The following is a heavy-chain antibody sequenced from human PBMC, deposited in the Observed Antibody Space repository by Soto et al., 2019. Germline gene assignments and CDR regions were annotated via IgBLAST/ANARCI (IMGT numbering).Heavy chain of an antibody. Sequence: PGGSLRLSCTASGFDFSNSGIQWVRQTPGKGLEWVALISFDGDKYYVDSVKGRFTISRDNPTNTVYLQMNRLRPEDTGVYYCARDYARGWCQFWGQGPLVTVSS. CDR3: ARDYARGWCQF. D-gene: IGHD2-8*02. CDR1: GFDFSNSG. V-gene: IGHV3-30*03. CDR2: ISFDGDK. J-gene: IGHJ4*02.